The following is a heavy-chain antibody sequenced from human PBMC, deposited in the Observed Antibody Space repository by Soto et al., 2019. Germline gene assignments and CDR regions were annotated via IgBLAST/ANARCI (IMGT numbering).Heavy chain of an antibody. V-gene: IGHV5-10-1*01. CDR3: ARHRIAAAGTAIYGY. J-gene: IGHJ4*02. CDR2: IDTSDSYT. D-gene: IGHD6-13*01. Sequence: PGGSLRLSCAASGFTFSSYAMSWVRQAPGKGLEWVGRIDTSDSYTNYSPSFQGHVTISADKSISTAYLQWSSLKASDTAMYYCARHRIAAAGTAIYGYWGQGTLVTVSS. CDR1: GFTFSSYA.